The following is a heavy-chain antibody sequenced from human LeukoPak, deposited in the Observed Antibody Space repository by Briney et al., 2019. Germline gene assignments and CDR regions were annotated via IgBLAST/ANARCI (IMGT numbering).Heavy chain of an antibody. CDR3: ARVSYGGSYYAGRPLDY. V-gene: IGHV4-34*01. CDR2: INHSGST. CDR1: GGSFSGYY. D-gene: IGHD1-26*01. J-gene: IGHJ4*02. Sequence: PSETLSLTCAVYGGSFSGYYWSWIRQPPGKGLEWIGEINHSGSTNYNPSLKGRVTISVDTSKNQFSLKLSSVTAADTAVYYCARVSYGGSYYAGRPLDYWGQGTLVTVSS.